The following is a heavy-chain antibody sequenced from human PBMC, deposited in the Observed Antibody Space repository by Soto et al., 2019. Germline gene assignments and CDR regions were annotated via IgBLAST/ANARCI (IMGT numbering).Heavy chain of an antibody. J-gene: IGHJ6*02. CDR3: AKDIRAGPFVVYYYYYGMDV. CDR1: GFTFYDYA. Sequence: GGSLRLSCAASGFTFYDYAMHWVRQAPGKGLEWVSLISWDGGSTYYAESVKGRFTISRDNSKNCLYLQMNSLRAEDTALYYCAKDIRAGPFVVYYYYYGMDVWGQGTTVTVSS. D-gene: IGHD2-21*01. V-gene: IGHV3-43D*04. CDR2: ISWDGGST.